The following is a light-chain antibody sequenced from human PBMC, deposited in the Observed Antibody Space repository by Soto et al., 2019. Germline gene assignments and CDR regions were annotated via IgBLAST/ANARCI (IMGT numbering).Light chain of an antibody. CDR3: QQYGTSPQT. CDR1: QSVSSTY. CDR2: GTS. V-gene: IGKV3-20*01. Sequence: EIVLTQSPGTLSLSPGERATLSCRASQSVSSTYLAWYQHKPGQAPRLLIYGTSSRATGIPDRFSGSGSGTDFTLTISRLEPEDFAVYYCQQYGTSPQTFGHGTKVEIK. J-gene: IGKJ1*01.